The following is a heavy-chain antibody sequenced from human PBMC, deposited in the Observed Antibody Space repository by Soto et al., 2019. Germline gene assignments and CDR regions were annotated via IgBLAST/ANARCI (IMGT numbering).Heavy chain of an antibody. CDR1: GFTFSSYA. J-gene: IGHJ4*02. CDR3: AKVLTTVTSVFDY. Sequence: EVQLLESGGGLVQPGGSLRLSCAASGFTFSSYAMSWVRQATGKGLEWVSAISGSGGSTYYADSVKGRFTISRDNSKNTLYLQMNSLRAEDTDVYYCAKVLTTVTSVFDYWGQGTLVNVSS. V-gene: IGHV3-23*01. CDR2: ISGSGGST. D-gene: IGHD4-17*01.